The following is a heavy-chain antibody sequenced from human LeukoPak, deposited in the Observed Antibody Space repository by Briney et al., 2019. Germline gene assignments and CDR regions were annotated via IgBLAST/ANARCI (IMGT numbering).Heavy chain of an antibody. CDR3: ARDRLYSSYYFDY. V-gene: IGHV3-48*01. CDR1: GFTFSSYS. CDR2: ISTTSSTI. D-gene: IGHD6-6*01. J-gene: IGHJ4*02. Sequence: PGGSLRLSCAASGFTFSSYSMNWVRQAPGKGLEWVSYISTTSSTIYYADSVKGRFTISRDNAKNSLYLQMNSLRAEDTAVYYCARDRLYSSYYFDYWGQGTLVTVSS.